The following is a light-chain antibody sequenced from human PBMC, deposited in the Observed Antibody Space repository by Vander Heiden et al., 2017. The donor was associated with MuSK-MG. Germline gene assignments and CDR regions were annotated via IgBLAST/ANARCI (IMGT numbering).Light chain of an antibody. V-gene: IGLV2-14*03. J-gene: IGLJ2*01. CDR3: SSYTRSSTLI. CDR1: SSAVGDYNY. Sequence: SALTQPASVSGSPGQSITISCTGTSSAVGDYNYVSWYQQHPGKVLILMIYDVTNRPAGVSNRFSGSKSGNTASLTISGLRAEDEAYYYCSSYTRSSTLIFGGGTKLTVL. CDR2: DVT.